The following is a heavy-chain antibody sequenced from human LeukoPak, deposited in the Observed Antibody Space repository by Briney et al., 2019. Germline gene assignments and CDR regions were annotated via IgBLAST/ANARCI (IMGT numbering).Heavy chain of an antibody. J-gene: IGHJ4*02. CDR3: ARSDYGDYETFDY. Sequence: SETLSLTCAVYGGSFSGYYWSWIRQPPGKGLEWIGEINHSGSTNYNPSLKSRVTISVDTSKNQFSLKLGSVTAADTAVYYCARSDYGDYETFDYWGQGTLVTVSS. CDR1: GGSFSGYY. D-gene: IGHD4-17*01. CDR2: INHSGST. V-gene: IGHV4-34*01.